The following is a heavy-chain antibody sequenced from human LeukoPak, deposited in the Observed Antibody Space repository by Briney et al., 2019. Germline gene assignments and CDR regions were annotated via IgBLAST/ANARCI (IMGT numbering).Heavy chain of an antibody. CDR3: ARRSSSWGVLDY. CDR1: GFTFSSYA. CDR2: ISYDGSNK. D-gene: IGHD6-13*01. Sequence: GGSLRLSCAASGFTFSSYAMHWVRQAPGKGLEWVAVISYDGSNKYYADSVKGRFTISRDNSKNTLYLQMNSLRAEDTAVYYCARRSSSWGVLDYWGQGTLVTVSS. J-gene: IGHJ4*02. V-gene: IGHV3-30-3*01.